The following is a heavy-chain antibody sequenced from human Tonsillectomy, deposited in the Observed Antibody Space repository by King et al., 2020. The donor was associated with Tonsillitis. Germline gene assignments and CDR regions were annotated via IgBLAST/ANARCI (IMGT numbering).Heavy chain of an antibody. CDR3: ARYVSGSFDY. J-gene: IGHJ4*02. CDR1: GGSISSSDHY. D-gene: IGHD1-26*01. CDR2: LSYSGTN. V-gene: IGHV4-39*01. Sequence: QLQESGPGVVKPSETLSLTCTVSGGSISSSDHYWAWIRQPPGKGLEWIAYLSYSGTNFCNPSLKSRITISGDSSENRFSLKLSSLTAADTAVYFCARYVSGSFDYWGQGALVTVSS.